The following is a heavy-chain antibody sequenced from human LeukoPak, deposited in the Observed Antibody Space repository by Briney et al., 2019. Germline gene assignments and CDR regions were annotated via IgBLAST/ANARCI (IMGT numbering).Heavy chain of an antibody. Sequence: SETLSLTCAIYGGSLGGYSWTWIRQPPGKGLEWIGEINYSGSTNYNASLTRRVTISADTSQNQFSLRLNSVTAADTAVYYCARVYVTVVRGSWFDPWGQGTLVTVSS. D-gene: IGHD3-10*01. CDR2: INYSGST. J-gene: IGHJ5*02. V-gene: IGHV4-34*01. CDR1: GGSLGGYS. CDR3: ARVYVTVVRGSWFDP.